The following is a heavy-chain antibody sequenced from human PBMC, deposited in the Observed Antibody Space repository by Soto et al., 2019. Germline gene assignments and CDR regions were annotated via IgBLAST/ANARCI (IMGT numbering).Heavy chain of an antibody. Sequence: GGSLRLSCAASGFTFSSYAMSWVRQAPGKGLEWVSAISGSGGSTYYADSVKGRFTISRDNSKNTLYLQMNSLNIEDSAVYYCSGAESPDTAYFSLYWGQGTPVTVSS. CDR3: SGAESPDTAYFSLY. CDR2: ISGSGGST. CDR1: GFTFSSYA. D-gene: IGHD1-26*01. V-gene: IGHV3-23*01. J-gene: IGHJ4*02.